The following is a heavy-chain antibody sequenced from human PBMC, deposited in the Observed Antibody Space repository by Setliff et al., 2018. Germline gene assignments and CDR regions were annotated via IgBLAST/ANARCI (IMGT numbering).Heavy chain of an antibody. CDR1: GASISGYY. D-gene: IGHD1-1*01. J-gene: IGHJ5*02. Sequence: SETLSLTCTVSGASISGYYWSWIRKSAGKGLEWIGRIYATGTTDYNPSLKSRVMMSVDTSKKQFSLRLRSVTAADTAVYYCVRDGTKTLRDWFDPWGQGISVTVSS. CDR3: VRDGTKTLRDWFDP. V-gene: IGHV4-4*07. CDR2: IYATGTT.